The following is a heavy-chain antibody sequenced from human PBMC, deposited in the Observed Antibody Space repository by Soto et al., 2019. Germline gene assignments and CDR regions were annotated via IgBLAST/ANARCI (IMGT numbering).Heavy chain of an antibody. Sequence: QVQLVQSGAEVKKPGASVKVSCKASGYTFTSYDINWVRQATGQGLEWMGWMNLNSGYTGSAQKFQGRVTMTRSNSIRTAYMELSSLTSEDTAVYYCARGNGDFDYWGQGTLVTVSS. V-gene: IGHV1-8*01. CDR2: MNLNSGYT. D-gene: IGHD4-17*01. CDR3: ARGNGDFDY. CDR1: GYTFTSYD. J-gene: IGHJ4*02.